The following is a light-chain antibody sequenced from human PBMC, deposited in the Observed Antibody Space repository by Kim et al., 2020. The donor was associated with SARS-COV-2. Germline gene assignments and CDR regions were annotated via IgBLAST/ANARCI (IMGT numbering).Light chain of an antibody. J-gene: IGLJ3*02. V-gene: IGLV3-1*01. Sequence: SYELTQPASVSLSPGQTASITCTGDNLGDKYACWYQQKPDQSPVLVFYQDRKRPSGIPERFSGSNSGNTATLTISGTPAMEEADYYCQAWDSSTDWVFGGGTQLTVL. CDR1: NLGDKY. CDR2: QDR. CDR3: QAWDSSTDWV.